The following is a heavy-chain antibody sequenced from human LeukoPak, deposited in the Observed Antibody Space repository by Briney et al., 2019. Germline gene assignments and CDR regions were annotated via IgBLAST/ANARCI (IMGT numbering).Heavy chain of an antibody. D-gene: IGHD6-13*01. V-gene: IGHV3-66*01. CDR1: GFAVSNNY. CDR2: FYSGGNT. CDR3: TSASSSGIWFPPLYFEY. Sequence: PGGSLTLSCVVSGFAVSNNYMSWVRQAPGKGLEWVSTFYSGGNTHSADSVKGRFTISRDNSNNTLYLHMNSLRVDDTAVYYCTSASSSGIWFPPLYFEYWGQGALVTVSS. J-gene: IGHJ4*02.